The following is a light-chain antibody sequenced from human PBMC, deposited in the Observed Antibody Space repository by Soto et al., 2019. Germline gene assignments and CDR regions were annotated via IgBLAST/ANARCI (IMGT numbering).Light chain of an antibody. CDR1: QTISTH. J-gene: IGKJ2*01. Sequence: DIQMTQSPSSLSASVGDRVTITCRASQTISTHLNWYQQKPGKAPKLLIYAASTLQSGVPSRFSGSGSGTHFTLTIYSLQPEDFAPYYCQQSLTIPYTFGQGTTLEIK. CDR3: QQSLTIPYT. V-gene: IGKV1-39*01. CDR2: AAS.